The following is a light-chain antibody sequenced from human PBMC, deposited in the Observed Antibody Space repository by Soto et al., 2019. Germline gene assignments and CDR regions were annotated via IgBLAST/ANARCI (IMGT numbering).Light chain of an antibody. CDR2: AVS. CDR3: VSCTGSDAWV. V-gene: IGLV2-14*03. Sequence: QSALTQPASLSGSPGQSITISCTGANSDIGAYSRVCWYQQHPGKVPRLIIFAVSNRPSGVSNPFSGSKSRNTASLTVSGPLAEGEADYYCVSCTGSDAWVSGGGTKVAVL. J-gene: IGLJ3*02. CDR1: NSDIGAYSR.